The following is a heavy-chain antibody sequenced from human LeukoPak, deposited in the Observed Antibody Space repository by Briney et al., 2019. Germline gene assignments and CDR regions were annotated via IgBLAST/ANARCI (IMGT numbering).Heavy chain of an antibody. CDR3: ARDPAAFRAPLAFDI. Sequence: ASVKVSCKASGYTFTSYGISWVRQAPGQGLERVGWISAYNGNTNYAQKLQSRVTMTTDTSTSTAYMELRSLRSDDTAVYYCARDPAAFRAPLAFDIWGQGTMVSVSS. D-gene: IGHD2-2*01. CDR1: GYTFTSYG. V-gene: IGHV1-18*01. CDR2: ISAYNGNT. J-gene: IGHJ3*02.